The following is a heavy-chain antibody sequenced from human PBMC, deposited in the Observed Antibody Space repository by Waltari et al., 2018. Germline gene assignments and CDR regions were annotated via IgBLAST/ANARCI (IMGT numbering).Heavy chain of an antibody. J-gene: IGHJ4*02. V-gene: IGHV3-7*01. Sequence: EVQLVESGGGLVQPGGSLRTPYTASGLPFDTYWMKWIRQAPGKGREWVANISPDGSHKFYVDSVKGRFTVSRDNAQNSLYLQMNNLRAEDTAVYYCTTLARGEAGDYWGQGTLVTVSS. D-gene: IGHD3-16*01. CDR3: TTLARGEAGDY. CDR1: GLPFDTYW. CDR2: ISPDGSHK.